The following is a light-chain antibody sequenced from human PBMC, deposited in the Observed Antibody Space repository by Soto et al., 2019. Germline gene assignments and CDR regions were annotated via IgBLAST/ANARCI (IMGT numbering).Light chain of an antibody. CDR1: SSNIGSNT. CDR3: AAWDDSLNGVV. V-gene: IGLV1-44*01. J-gene: IGLJ2*01. CDR2: SNN. Sequence: SVLTQPPSASGTPGQRVTISCSGSSSNIGSNTVNWYQQLPGTAPKLLICSNNQRPSGVPDRFSGSKSGTSASLAISGLQSEDEADYYCAAWDDSLNGVVFGGGTKVTVL.